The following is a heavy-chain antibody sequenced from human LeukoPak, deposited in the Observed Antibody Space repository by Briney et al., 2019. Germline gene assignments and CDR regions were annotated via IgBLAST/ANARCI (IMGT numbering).Heavy chain of an antibody. CDR1: GFTFSSYA. CDR2: ISGSGGST. Sequence: PGGSLRLSCAASGFTFSSYAMSWVRQAPGKGLEWVSAISGSGGSTYYADSVKGRFTVSRDNSKNTLYLQMNSLRAEDTAVYYCAPTPVSSSFYFDYWGQGTLVTVSS. CDR3: APTPVSSSFYFDY. D-gene: IGHD2-15*01. J-gene: IGHJ4*02. V-gene: IGHV3-23*01.